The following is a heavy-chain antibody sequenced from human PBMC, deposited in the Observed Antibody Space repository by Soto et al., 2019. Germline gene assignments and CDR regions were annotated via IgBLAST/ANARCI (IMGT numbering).Heavy chain of an antibody. V-gene: IGHV4-34*01. CDR2: INHSGST. CDR1: GGSFSGYY. Sequence: SETLSLTCAVYGGSFSGYYWSWIRQPPGKGLEWIGEINHSGSTNYNPSLKSRVTISVDTSKNQFSLKLSSVTAADTAVYYCAREGGGSTYYYGSGSYYRNNYYYYYMDVWRKGTTVTVSS. CDR3: AREGGGSTYYYGSGSYYRNNYYYYYMDV. J-gene: IGHJ6*03. D-gene: IGHD3-10*01.